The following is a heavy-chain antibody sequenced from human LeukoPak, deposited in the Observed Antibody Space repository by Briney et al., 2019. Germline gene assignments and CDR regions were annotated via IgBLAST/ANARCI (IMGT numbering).Heavy chain of an antibody. CDR3: ARKAVVAGSSPYFDY. D-gene: IGHD6-19*01. J-gene: IGHJ4*02. CDR2: IYYSGST. V-gene: IGHV4-4*02. Sequence: SETLSLTCAVSGGSISSSNWWSWVRQPPGKGLEWIGSIYYSGSTYYNPSLKSRVTISVDTSKNQFSLKLSSVTAADTAVYYCARKAVVAGSSPYFDYWGQGTLVTVSS. CDR1: GGSISSSNW.